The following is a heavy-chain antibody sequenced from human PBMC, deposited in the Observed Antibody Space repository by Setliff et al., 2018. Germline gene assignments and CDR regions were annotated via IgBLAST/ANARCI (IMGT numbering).Heavy chain of an antibody. V-gene: IGHV3-74*01. CDR2: VNSDGSST. CDR1: GFTFVNYW. Sequence: GGSLRLSCAASGFTFVNYWMHWVRQAPGKGLVWVSRVNSDGSSTIYADSVKGRFTISRGNAENTLYLQMNSLRPDDTALYYCAKDSATYLNWFDPWGQGTLVTVSS. CDR3: AKDSATYLNWFDP. J-gene: IGHJ5*02. D-gene: IGHD6-19*01.